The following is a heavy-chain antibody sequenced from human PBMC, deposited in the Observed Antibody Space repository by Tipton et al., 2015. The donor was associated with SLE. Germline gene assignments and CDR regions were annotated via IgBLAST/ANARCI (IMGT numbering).Heavy chain of an antibody. Sequence: TLSLTCTVSGGSISSHYWSWFRQPPGKGLEWIGYIYYRGKTKTNPSLNRRVTISLDTSRTQFSLKLSSVTAADTAVYHCARDGRGYCDNSGCSEYHWFDPWGQGTLVTVSS. D-gene: IGHD2-15*01. J-gene: IGHJ5*02. CDR3: ARDGRGYCDNSGCSEYHWFDP. CDR2: IYYRGKT. CDR1: GGSISSHY. V-gene: IGHV4-59*11.